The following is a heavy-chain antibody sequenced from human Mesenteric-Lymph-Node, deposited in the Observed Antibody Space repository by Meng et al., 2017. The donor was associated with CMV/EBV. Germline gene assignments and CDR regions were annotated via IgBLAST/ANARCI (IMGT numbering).Heavy chain of an antibody. D-gene: IGHD3-10*01. V-gene: IGHV3-30*04. CDR1: EFTFKNYA. J-gene: IGHJ6*02. Sequence: GGSLRLSCAASEFTFKNYAMYWVRQAPGKGLEWVAIISYDGNKKDYADSVKGRFTISRDNSKNTLFLQMNSLRADDTALYYCARDQIWFGKLLSYYGMDVWGQGTTVTVSS. CDR3: ARDQIWFGKLLSYYGMDV. CDR2: ISYDGNKK.